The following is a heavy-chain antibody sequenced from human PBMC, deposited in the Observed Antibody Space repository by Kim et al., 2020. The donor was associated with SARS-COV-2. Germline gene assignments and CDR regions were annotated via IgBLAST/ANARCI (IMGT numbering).Heavy chain of an antibody. V-gene: IGHV5-51*01. D-gene: IGHD1-26*01. J-gene: IGHJ1*01. Sequence: SPSFQGQVTISADKSISTAYLQWSSLKASDTAMYYCARHPGYSGSYPIQHWGQGTLVTVSS. CDR3: ARHPGYSGSYPIQH.